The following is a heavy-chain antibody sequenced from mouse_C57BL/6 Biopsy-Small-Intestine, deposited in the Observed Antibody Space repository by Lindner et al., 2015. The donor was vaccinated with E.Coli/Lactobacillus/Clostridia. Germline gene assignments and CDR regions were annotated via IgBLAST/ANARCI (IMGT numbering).Heavy chain of an antibody. V-gene: IGHV1-22*01. Sequence: VQLQESGPELVTPGASVKMSCEASGYTFTDYNIHWVKQSHGKSPEWFGYINPNSGGTSYSHNFKGKATLTVIQSSSTAYMELRSLTSEDSAVYYCARTGRGFAYWGQGTLVTVSA. CDR3: ARTGRGFAY. D-gene: IGHD4-1*01. J-gene: IGHJ3*01. CDR1: GYTFTDYN. CDR2: INPNSGGT.